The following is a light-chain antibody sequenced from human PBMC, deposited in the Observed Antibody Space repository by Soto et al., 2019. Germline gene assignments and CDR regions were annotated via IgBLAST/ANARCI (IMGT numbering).Light chain of an antibody. V-gene: IGKV3-20*01. J-gene: IGKJ5*01. CDR2: RAS. Sequence: EIVLTQSPGTLSLFPGERTTLSCRASQSLITRYLALYQQQPDQAPRLLIYRASSRATSIPDRFSGSGSGTAFTFTISILEHEFFTVYACPQYGTAPTLSQGTRLESK. CDR3: PQYGTAPT. CDR1: QSLITRY.